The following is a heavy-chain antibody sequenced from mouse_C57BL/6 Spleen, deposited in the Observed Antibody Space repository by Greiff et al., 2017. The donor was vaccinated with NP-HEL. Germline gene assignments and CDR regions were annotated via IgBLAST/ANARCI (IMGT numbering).Heavy chain of an antibody. CDR2: ILPGSGST. J-gene: IGHJ4*01. V-gene: IGHV1-9*01. CDR3: ARGGAYYSNGGYAMDY. CDR1: GYTFTGYW. Sequence: VQRVESGAELMKPGASVKLSCKATGYTFTGYWIEWVKQRPGHGLEWIGEILPGSGSTNYNEKFKGKATFTADTSSNTAYMQLNSLTTEDSAIYYCARGGAYYSNGGYAMDYWGQGTSVTVSS. D-gene: IGHD2-5*01.